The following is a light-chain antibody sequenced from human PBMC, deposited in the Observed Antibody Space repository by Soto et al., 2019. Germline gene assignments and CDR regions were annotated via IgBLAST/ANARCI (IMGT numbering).Light chain of an antibody. J-gene: IGKJ1*01. CDR2: GAS. V-gene: IGKV3-20*01. Sequence: EVMLKMSPGTVSLSTREGATLSCMASLTISNNFIAWYQQRAGQAPRLVIYGASTRATGIPDRFSASGSGTDFTLTISRLEPEDFAVYFCQQYYSSPLTVGQGTKVDIK. CDR1: LTISNNF. CDR3: QQYYSSPLT.